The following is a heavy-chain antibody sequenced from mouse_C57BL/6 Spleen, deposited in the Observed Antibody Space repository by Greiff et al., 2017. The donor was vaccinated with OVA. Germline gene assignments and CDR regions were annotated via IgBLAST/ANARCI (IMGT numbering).Heavy chain of an antibody. CDR1: GYTFTRYW. CDR3: ARRGQLRLPYYFDY. D-gene: IGHD3-2*02. Sequence: VQLPQPGAELLKPGASVKMSCKASGYTFTRYWVTWVKQRPGQGLEWVGDIYPGSGSTNDNEKFKSKATLTVDTSSSTAYMQLSSLTSEDSAVYYCARRGQLRLPYYFDYWGQGTTLTVSS. V-gene: IGHV1-55*01. CDR2: IYPGSGST. J-gene: IGHJ2*01.